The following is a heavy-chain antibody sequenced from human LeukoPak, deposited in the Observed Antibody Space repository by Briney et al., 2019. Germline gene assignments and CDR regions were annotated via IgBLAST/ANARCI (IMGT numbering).Heavy chain of an antibody. CDR1: GYTFTGYY. CDR2: INPNTGGT. CDR3: ATDPCSGGTCSMYHLDY. J-gene: IGHJ4*02. D-gene: IGHD2-15*01. V-gene: IGHV1-2*02. Sequence: ASVKVSCTASGYTFTGYYIHWVRHAPGQGLEWMGWINPNTGGTNYAQRFQGRVTMTRDTSINTAYMELTRLTSDDTAVYYCATDPCSGGTCSMYHLDYWGQGTLVTVSS.